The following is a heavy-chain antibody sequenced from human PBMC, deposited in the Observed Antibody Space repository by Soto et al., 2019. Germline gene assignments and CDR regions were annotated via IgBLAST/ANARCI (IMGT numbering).Heavy chain of an antibody. D-gene: IGHD5-12*01. V-gene: IGHV1-69*12. Sequence: QVQLVQSGAEVKKPGSSVKVSCKASGGTFSSYAISWVRQAPGQGLEWMGGIIPIFGTANYAQKFQGRVTITADESTGKAYMELRSLRSEDAAVYYCALSRYIRRDGYTWPGYWGQGTLVTVSS. CDR3: ALSRYIRRDGYTWPGY. CDR1: GGTFSSYA. CDR2: IIPIFGTA. J-gene: IGHJ4*02.